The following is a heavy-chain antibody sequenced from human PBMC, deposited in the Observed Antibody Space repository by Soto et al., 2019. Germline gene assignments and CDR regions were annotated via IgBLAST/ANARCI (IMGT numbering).Heavy chain of an antibody. CDR3: ASRKRDYSSFWSTPQVSFDY. Sequence: SETLFLTCTVSGGSISSYYWSWIRQPTGQGLEWIGYIYYSVSTNYNPSLKSRVTISVDTPKNQFSLKLSSVTAADTAVYYCASRKRDYSSFWSTPQVSFDYWGQGTLATDSS. V-gene: IGHV4-59*01. CDR2: IYYSVST. J-gene: IGHJ4*02. CDR1: GGSISSYY. D-gene: IGHD4-4*01.